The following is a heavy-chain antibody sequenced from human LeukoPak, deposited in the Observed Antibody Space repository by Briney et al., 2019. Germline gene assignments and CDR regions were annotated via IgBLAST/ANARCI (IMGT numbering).Heavy chain of an antibody. D-gene: IGHD3-16*01. J-gene: IGHJ4*02. V-gene: IGHV4-34*01. CDR1: GGSFSGYY. Sequence: SETLSLTCAVYGGSFSGYYWSWIRQPPGKGLEWIGEINHSGSTNYNPSLKSRVTISVDTSKNQFSLKLSSVTAADTAVYYCARVAGYTDYVWVDYWGQGTLVTVSS. CDR3: ARVAGYTDYVWVDY. CDR2: INHSGST.